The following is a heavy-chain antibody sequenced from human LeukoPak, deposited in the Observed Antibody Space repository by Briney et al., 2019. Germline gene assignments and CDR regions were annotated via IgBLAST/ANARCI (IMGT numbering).Heavy chain of an antibody. D-gene: IGHD6-6*01. CDR1: GGSFSGYY. V-gene: IGHV4-34*01. J-gene: IGHJ4*02. Sequence: SETLSLTCAVYGGSFSGYYWSWIRQPPGKGLEWIGEINHSGSTNYNPSLKSRVTISVDTSKNQFSLKLSSVTAADTAVYYCARSGYSSSAPSDYWGQGTLVTVSS. CDR2: INHSGST. CDR3: ARSGYSSSAPSDY.